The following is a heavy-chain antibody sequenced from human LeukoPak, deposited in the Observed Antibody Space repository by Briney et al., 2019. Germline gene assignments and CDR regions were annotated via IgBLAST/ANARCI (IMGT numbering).Heavy chain of an antibody. Sequence: GESLSISCKGSGYSFTSYWISWVRQMPGKGLEWMGRIDPSDSYTNYSPSFQGHVTISADKSISTAYLQWSSLKASDTAMYYCARHSWDYYDSSGYLYYFDYWGQGTLVTVSS. CDR1: GYSFTSYW. CDR2: IDPSDSYT. V-gene: IGHV5-10-1*01. D-gene: IGHD3-22*01. CDR3: ARHSWDYYDSSGYLYYFDY. J-gene: IGHJ4*02.